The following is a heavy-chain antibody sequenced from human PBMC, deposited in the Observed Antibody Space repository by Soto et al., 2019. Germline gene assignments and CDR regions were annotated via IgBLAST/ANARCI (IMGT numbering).Heavy chain of an antibody. D-gene: IGHD3-22*01. CDR3: ARGREYYDSSGYHYYFDY. CDR2: IYFTGST. CDR1: GGSISSYY. J-gene: IGHJ4*02. V-gene: IGHV4-59*01. Sequence: SETLSLTCTVSGGSISSYYWSWIRQPPGKGLEWIGCIYFTGSTNYTPSLKSRVTISVDTSKIQFSLKLSSVTAADTAVYYCARGREYYDSSGYHYYFDYWGQGTLVTVSS.